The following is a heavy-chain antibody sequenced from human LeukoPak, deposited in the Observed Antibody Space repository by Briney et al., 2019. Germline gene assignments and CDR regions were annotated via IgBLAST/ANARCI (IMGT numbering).Heavy chain of an antibody. Sequence: PGGSLRLSCAASGFTFSDYYMSWIRQAPGKGLEWVSYISSSGSTIYYADSVKGRFTISRDNAKNSLYLQMNSLRAEVTAVYYCARVRNFVDTAMAPPDYWGQGTLVTVSS. J-gene: IGHJ4*02. V-gene: IGHV3-11*01. CDR2: ISSSGSTI. D-gene: IGHD5-18*01. CDR1: GFTFSDYY. CDR3: ARVRNFVDTAMAPPDY.